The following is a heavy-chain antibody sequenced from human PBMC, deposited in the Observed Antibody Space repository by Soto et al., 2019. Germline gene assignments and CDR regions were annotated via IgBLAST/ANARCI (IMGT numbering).Heavy chain of an antibody. Sequence: EVQLLETGGGLVQPGGSLRLSCAASGFTFSSYAMSWVRQAPGKGLEWVSAISGSGGSTYYADSVKGRFTISRDNSKNTLYLQMNSLRAEDTAVYYCANSWGSGSYSPFDYWGQGTLVTVSS. CDR3: ANSWGSGSYSPFDY. CDR2: ISGSGGST. V-gene: IGHV3-23*01. D-gene: IGHD3-10*01. J-gene: IGHJ4*02. CDR1: GFTFSSYA.